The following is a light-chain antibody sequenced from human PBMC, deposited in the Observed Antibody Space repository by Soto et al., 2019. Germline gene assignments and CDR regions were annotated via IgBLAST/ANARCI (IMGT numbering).Light chain of an antibody. CDR2: ATS. V-gene: IGKV1-39*01. CDR1: QGISSA. CDR3: QQSYRTYT. J-gene: IGKJ5*01. Sequence: DIQITHSPCSLSASVGDIVTITYRASQGISSALAWYQQEPGKAPKLLIYATSSLQSGVPSRFSGRGSGTDFTLTISSLQPEDFATYYCQQSYRTYTFGQGTRLEIK.